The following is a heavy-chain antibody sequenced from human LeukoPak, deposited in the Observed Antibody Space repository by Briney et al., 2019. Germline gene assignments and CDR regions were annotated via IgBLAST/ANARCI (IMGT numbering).Heavy chain of an antibody. Sequence: ASVKVSCKVSGYTFTDYYMHWVQQAPGKGLEWMGLVDPEDGETIYAEKFQGRVTITADTSTDTAYMELGSLRSEDTAVYYCATAMYYYDSSGYYSSYFDYWGQGTLVTVSS. D-gene: IGHD3-22*01. CDR1: GYTFTDYY. J-gene: IGHJ4*02. V-gene: IGHV1-69-2*01. CDR2: VDPEDGET. CDR3: ATAMYYYDSSGYYSSYFDY.